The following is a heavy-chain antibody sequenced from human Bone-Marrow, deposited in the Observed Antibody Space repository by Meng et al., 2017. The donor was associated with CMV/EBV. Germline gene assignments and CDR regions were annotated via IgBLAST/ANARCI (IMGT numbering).Heavy chain of an antibody. V-gene: IGHV4-4*02. CDR1: SISSSNW. Sequence: SISSSNWWSWVRQPPGKGLEWIGEIYHSGSTNYNPSLKSRVTISVDKSKNQFSLKLSSVTAADTAVYYCASSRGGRSGYSGYVHWFTPGAREPWSPSPQ. CDR3: ASSRGGRSGYSGYVHWFTP. CDR2: IYHSGST. J-gene: IGHJ5*02. D-gene: IGHD5-12*01.